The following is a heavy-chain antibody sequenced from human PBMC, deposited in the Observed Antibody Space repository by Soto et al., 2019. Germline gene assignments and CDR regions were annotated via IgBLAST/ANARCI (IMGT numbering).Heavy chain of an antibody. CDR3: ASLSSGWYFDY. Sequence: EVQLLESGGGLVQPGGSLRLSFAASGFTVSSYAMSWVRKAPGNGLEWVSVISGSGGSTYYADSVKGRLTITRDNSKNTLYLQMNSLRAEDTAVYYCASLSSGWYFDYWGQGTLVTVSS. CDR2: ISGSGGST. D-gene: IGHD6-19*01. V-gene: IGHV3-23*01. J-gene: IGHJ4*02. CDR1: GFTVSSYA.